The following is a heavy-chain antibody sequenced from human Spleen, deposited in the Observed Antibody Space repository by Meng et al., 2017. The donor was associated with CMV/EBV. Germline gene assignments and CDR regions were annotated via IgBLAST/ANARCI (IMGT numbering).Heavy chain of an antibody. CDR3: ARGEDGYDYRYFEY. Sequence: SETLSLTCSVSGGSLSTYWWSWIRQSPGKGLEWIGYVFYTGSTNYNPSLNSRVTISIDTSKNEFSLNLFSVTAADTAVYFCARGEDGYDYRYFEYWGQGALVTVSS. J-gene: IGHJ4*02. CDR1: GGSLSTYW. CDR2: VFYTGST. V-gene: IGHV4-59*12. D-gene: IGHD5-12*01.